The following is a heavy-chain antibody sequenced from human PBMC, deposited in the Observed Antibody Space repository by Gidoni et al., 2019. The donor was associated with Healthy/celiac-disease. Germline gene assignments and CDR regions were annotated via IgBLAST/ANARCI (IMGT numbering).Heavy chain of an antibody. D-gene: IGHD5-18*01. CDR1: GFTFSSSA. CDR2: ISGRGGST. J-gene: IGHJ4*02. V-gene: IGHV3-23*01. Sequence: EVQLLESGGGLVQPGGSLRLSCAASGFTFSSSAMSWVRQAPGKGLGWGSAISGRGGSTYYADSVKGRFTISRDNSKNTLYLQMNSLRAEDTAVYYCAKEGAIQLWPYFDYWGQGTLVTVSS. CDR3: AKEGAIQLWPYFDY.